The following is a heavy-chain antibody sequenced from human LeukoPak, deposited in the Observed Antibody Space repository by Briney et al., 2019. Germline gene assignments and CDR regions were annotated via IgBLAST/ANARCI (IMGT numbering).Heavy chain of an antibody. CDR1: GFTFSSYW. V-gene: IGHV3-30*18. D-gene: IGHD6-19*01. Sequence: PGGSLRLSCAASGFTFSSYWMSWVRQAPGKGLEWVAVISYDGSNKYYADSVKGRFTISRDNSKNTLYLQMNSLRAEDTAVYYCAKDLGLAVAGIEYFQRWGQGTLVTVSS. CDR2: ISYDGSNK. CDR3: AKDLGLAVAGIEYFQR. J-gene: IGHJ1*01.